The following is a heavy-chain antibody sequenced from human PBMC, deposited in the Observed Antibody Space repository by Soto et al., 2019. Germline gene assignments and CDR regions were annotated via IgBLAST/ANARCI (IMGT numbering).Heavy chain of an antibody. D-gene: IGHD2-2*01. V-gene: IGHV1-18*01. Sequence: GGLVKVSCKASGYTFTSYGISWVRQAPGLGLEWMGWISAYNGNTNYAQKLQGRVTMTTDTSTSTAYMELRSLRSDDTAVYYCARGVVSAARPYYYGMDVWGQGTTVTVSS. CDR2: ISAYNGNT. J-gene: IGHJ6*02. CDR1: GYTFTSYG. CDR3: ARGVVSAARPYYYGMDV.